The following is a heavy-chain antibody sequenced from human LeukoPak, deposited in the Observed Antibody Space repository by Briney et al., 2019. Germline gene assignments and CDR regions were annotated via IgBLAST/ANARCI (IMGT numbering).Heavy chain of an antibody. J-gene: IGHJ4*02. D-gene: IGHD4-11*01. V-gene: IGHV3-23*01. CDR3: AKDAQRGFDYSNSLEY. CDR1: GFTFSSYA. Sequence: GGSLRLSCAASGFTFSSYAMSWVRQAPGKGLEWVSAISGSGGSTYYADSVKGRFTISRDNSKNTLYLQMNSLRADDTALYYCAKDAQRGFDYSNSLEYWGQGALVTVSS. CDR2: ISGSGGST.